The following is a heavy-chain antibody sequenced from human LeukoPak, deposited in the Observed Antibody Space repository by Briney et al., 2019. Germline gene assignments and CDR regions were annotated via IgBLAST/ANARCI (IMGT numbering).Heavy chain of an antibody. D-gene: IGHD4/OR15-4a*01. Sequence: GGSLKLSCKASGHTFSSYVMNWVRQAPGKGLEWVSYISSSSSTIYYADSVKGRFTISRDNAKNSVYLQMNSLRDEDTAVYYCGRDLVLAVWGRGTTVTVSS. J-gene: IGHJ6*02. CDR1: GHTFSSYV. CDR2: ISSSSSTI. V-gene: IGHV3-48*02. CDR3: GRDLVLAV.